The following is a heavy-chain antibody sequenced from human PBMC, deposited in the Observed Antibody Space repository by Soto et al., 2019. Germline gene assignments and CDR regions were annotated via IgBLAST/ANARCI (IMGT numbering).Heavy chain of an antibody. CDR3: ARFNFGGFGELWDL. J-gene: IGHJ6*02. CDR2: FSSSSSYI. V-gene: IGHV3-21*01. CDR1: GFTFSSDS. D-gene: IGHD3-10*01. Sequence: EVQLVESGGGLVKPGGSLRLSCAASGFTFSSDSMNWVRQAPGKGLEWVSSFSSSSSYIYYADSVNGRFTSSRDNSKNSLYLQKNSLRAEDTAVYYFARFNFGGFGELWDLWGQGTTVTVT.